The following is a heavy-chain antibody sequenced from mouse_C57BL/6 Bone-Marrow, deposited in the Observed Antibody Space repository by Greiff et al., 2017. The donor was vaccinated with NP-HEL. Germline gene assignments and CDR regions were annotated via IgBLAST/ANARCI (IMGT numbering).Heavy chain of an antibody. V-gene: IGHV1-69*01. CDR1: GYTFTSSW. Sequence: QVQLQQPGAELVMPGASVKLSCKASGYTFTSSWMHWVKQRPGQGLEWIGEIDPSDSYTNSHQKFKGKSTLTVDKSSSTAYMQLSSLTAEDAAVYYCARWTPRWYFDVWGTGTTVTVSS. J-gene: IGHJ1*03. CDR3: ARWTPRWYFDV. CDR2: IDPSDSYT.